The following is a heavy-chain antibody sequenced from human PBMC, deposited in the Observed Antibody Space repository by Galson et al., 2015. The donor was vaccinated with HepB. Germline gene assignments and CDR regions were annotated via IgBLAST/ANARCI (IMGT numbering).Heavy chain of an antibody. V-gene: IGHV3-30-3*01. D-gene: IGHD5-18*01. Sequence: SLRLSCAASGFTFSTYPMHWVRQAPGKGLEWVAVISYDGNNEYYTDSVKGLFTISRDDSKNTLYLQMNSLRAEDTAVYYCARAGSEYTYGLWGWFDPWGQGTLVTVSS. CDR3: ARAGSEYTYGLWGWFDP. CDR1: GFTFSTYP. CDR2: ISYDGNNE. J-gene: IGHJ5*02.